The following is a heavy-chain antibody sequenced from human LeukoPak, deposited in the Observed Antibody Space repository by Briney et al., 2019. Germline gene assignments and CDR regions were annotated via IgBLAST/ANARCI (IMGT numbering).Heavy chain of an antibody. CDR2: IYYSGST. CDR1: GGSIISSSYY. J-gene: IGHJ4*02. D-gene: IGHD5-18*01. CDR3: ARGRIQLDY. Sequence: PSETLSLTCTVSGGSIISSSYYWGWIRQPPGKGLEWIGSIYYSGSTYYNPSLKSRVTISVDTSKNQFSLKLSSVTAADTAVYYCARGRIQLDYWGQGTLVTVSS. V-gene: IGHV4-39*01.